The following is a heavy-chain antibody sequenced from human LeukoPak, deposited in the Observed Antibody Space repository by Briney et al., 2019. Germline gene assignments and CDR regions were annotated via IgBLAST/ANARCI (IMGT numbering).Heavy chain of an antibody. J-gene: IGHJ4*02. Sequence: GGSLRLSCAASGFTFSRYWMTWVRQAPGKGLEWVANIKEDGNKQYYVDSVKGRFTISRDNAENSLYLEMNSLRPEDTAVYFCARGEAFCDYWGQGARVTVSS. V-gene: IGHV3-7*05. CDR1: GFTFSRYW. D-gene: IGHD3-3*02. CDR2: IKEDGNKQ. CDR3: ARGEAFCDY.